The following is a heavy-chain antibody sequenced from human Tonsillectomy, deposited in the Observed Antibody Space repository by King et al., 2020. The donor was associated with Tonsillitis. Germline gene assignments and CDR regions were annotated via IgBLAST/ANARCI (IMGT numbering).Heavy chain of an antibody. CDR3: ARRYCSDGRCYGTSLDY. D-gene: IGHD2-15*01. V-gene: IGHV1-46*01. CDR2: INPSGGST. Sequence: QLVQSGAEVKKPGASVKVSCKASGYTFTRYFMHWVRQAPGQGLEWIGIINPSGGSTGYAQKFQGRVTKTRDTSTSTVYMELSGLRSEDTAVYYCARRYCSDGRCYGTSLDYWGQGTLVTVSS. J-gene: IGHJ4*02. CDR1: GYTFTRYF.